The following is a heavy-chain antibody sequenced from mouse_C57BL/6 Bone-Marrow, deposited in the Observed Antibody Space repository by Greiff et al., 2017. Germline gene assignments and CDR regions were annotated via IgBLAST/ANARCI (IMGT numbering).Heavy chain of an antibody. Sequence: QVQLKESGPELVKPGASVKISCKASGYAFCSSWMNWVKQRPGKGLEWIGRIYPGDGDTNYNGKFKGKATLTADKSSSTAYMQLSSLTSEDSAVYFCAILLGAMDYWGQGTSVTVSS. D-gene: IGHD1-1*01. J-gene: IGHJ4*01. CDR2: IYPGDGDT. CDR3: AILLGAMDY. CDR1: GYAFCSSW. V-gene: IGHV1-82*01.